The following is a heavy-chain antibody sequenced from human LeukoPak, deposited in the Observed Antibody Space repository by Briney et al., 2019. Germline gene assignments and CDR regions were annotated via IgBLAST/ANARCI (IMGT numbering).Heavy chain of an antibody. CDR3: AREAVSSSWPEDNWFDP. Sequence: EASVKVSCKASGYTFTGYYMHWVRQAPGQGLEWMGWINPNSGGTNYAQKFQGRVTMTRDTSISTAYMELSRLRPDDTAVYYCAREAVSSSWPEDNWFDPWGQGTLVTVSS. J-gene: IGHJ5*02. CDR2: INPNSGGT. CDR1: GYTFTGYY. D-gene: IGHD6-13*01. V-gene: IGHV1-2*02.